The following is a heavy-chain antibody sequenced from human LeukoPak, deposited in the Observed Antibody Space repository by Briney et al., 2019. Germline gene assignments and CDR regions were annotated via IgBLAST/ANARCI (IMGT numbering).Heavy chain of an antibody. CDR2: IWYDGSNK. D-gene: IGHD5-18*01. J-gene: IGHJ6*03. Sequence: GGSLRLSCAASGFTFSSYGMHWVRQAPGKGLEWVALIWYDGSNKYYADSVKGRFTISRDNSKNTVYLQMNSLRAEDTAVYYCAKAGYRYADNYYYMDVWGKGTTVTVSS. CDR1: GFTFSSYG. V-gene: IGHV3-33*06. CDR3: AKAGYRYADNYYYMDV.